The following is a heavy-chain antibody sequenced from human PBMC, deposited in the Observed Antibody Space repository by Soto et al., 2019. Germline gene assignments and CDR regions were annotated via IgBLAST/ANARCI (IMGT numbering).Heavy chain of an antibody. J-gene: IGHJ6*01. V-gene: IGHV1-3*01. D-gene: IGHD1-1*01. CDR1: GYPFSTYA. CDR3: ARGKGMEENYYYYGMDV. Sequence: GSVKVYCKAYGYPFSTYAVHLVRQAPGQGLEWMGWINGGNGHTRYSQKFKDRVTISRDTPASTAYMELSGLRSEDTAVYYCARGKGMEENYYYYGMDVWGQGTTVTVSS. CDR2: INGGNGHT.